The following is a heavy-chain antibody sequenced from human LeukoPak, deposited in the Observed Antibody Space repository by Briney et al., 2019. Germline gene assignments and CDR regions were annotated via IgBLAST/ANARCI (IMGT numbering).Heavy chain of an antibody. CDR2: INAGGTT. D-gene: IGHD5/OR15-5a*01. Sequence: GGSLRLSCAASGFTFSNFAMSWVRQAPGKGLEWVSGINAGGTTYYADSVKGRFTISRDNSKNTLFLQMNGLRAEDTALYYCAKDSILSNWGQGTLVTVSS. V-gene: IGHV3-23*01. J-gene: IGHJ4*02. CDR1: GFTFSNFA. CDR3: AKDSILSN.